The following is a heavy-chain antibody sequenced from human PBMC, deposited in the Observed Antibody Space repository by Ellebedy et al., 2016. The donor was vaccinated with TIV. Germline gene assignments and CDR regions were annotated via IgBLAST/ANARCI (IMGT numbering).Heavy chain of an antibody. CDR3: ARRKQWLDDRYYYFYAMDV. CDR1: GYNFTNYW. Sequence: GESLKISCKGSGYNFTNYWINWVRQMPGKGLEWMVRIDPSDTYINYSPSFQGHVTISADKSTSTAYLQWRSLKASDSAMYYCARRKQWLDDRYYYFYAMDVWGQGTTVTVSS. J-gene: IGHJ6*02. CDR2: IDPSDTYI. D-gene: IGHD6-19*01. V-gene: IGHV5-10-1*01.